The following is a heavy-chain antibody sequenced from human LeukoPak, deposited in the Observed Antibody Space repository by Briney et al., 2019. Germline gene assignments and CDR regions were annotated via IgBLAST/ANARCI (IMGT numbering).Heavy chain of an antibody. CDR2: INHNGNVN. J-gene: IGHJ3*02. Sequence: GGSLRLSCAASGFTFSSYWMNWARQAPGKGLEWVASINHNGNVNYYVDSVKGRFTISRDNAKNSLYLQMSNLRAEDTAVYYCAAPPQYSSGWHDAFDIWGQGTMVTVSS. V-gene: IGHV3-7*03. CDR3: AAPPQYSSGWHDAFDI. D-gene: IGHD6-19*01. CDR1: GFTFSSYW.